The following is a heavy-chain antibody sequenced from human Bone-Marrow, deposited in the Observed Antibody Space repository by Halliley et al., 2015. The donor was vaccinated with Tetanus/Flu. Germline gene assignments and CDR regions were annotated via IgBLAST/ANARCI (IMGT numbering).Heavy chain of an antibody. CDR3: AKYYADYNFWSGYSPFDP. CDR1: GFSFSYYA. CDR2: ISGSDGNT. Sequence: SLRLSCAASGFSFSYYAMTWVRQAPGKGLEWVSSISGSDGNTYYADSVKGRFTVSRDNSKNTLYLQMNSLRAVDTAVYYCAKYYADYNFWSGYSPFDPWGQGTLVTVSS. D-gene: IGHD3-3*01. J-gene: IGHJ5*02. V-gene: IGHV3-23*01.